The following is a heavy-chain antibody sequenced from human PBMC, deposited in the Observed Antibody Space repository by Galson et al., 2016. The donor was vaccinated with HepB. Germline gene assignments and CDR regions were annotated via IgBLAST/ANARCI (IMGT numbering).Heavy chain of an antibody. V-gene: IGHV3-23*01. D-gene: IGHD6-19*01. J-gene: IGHJ4*02. CDR1: GFTFGSYA. Sequence: SLRLSCAASGFTFGSYAMSWVRQAPGKGLERVSDISANSGSAYYADSVQGRFTISRDNSKNTLFLQMTSLTAEDTAVYYCARGRQWGLFDYWGQGTLVSVSS. CDR3: ARGRQWGLFDY. CDR2: ISANSGSA.